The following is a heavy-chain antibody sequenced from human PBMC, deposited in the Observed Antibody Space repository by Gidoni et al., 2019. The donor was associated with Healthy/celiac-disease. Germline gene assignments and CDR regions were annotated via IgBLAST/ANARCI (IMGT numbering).Heavy chain of an antibody. J-gene: IGHJ6*03. V-gene: IGHV3-23*01. D-gene: IGHD6-6*01. CDR3: AKEGSSSSVFYYYYYMDV. CDR1: GFTFGSYA. Sequence: EVQLLESGGGLVQPGGSLSLSCSSTGFTFGSYAMRWVPQAPGKGLEWVAAISGSGGSTYYADSVKGRFTISRDNSKNTLYLQMNSLRAEDTAVYYCAKEGSSSSVFYYYYYMDVWGKGTTVTVSS. CDR2: ISGSGGST.